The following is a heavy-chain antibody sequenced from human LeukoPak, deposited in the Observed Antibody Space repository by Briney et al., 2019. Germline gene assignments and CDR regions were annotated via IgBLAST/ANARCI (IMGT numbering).Heavy chain of an antibody. CDR3: ARRRRLKNPGGDAFDI. Sequence: SETLSLTCSVSGDSINNYYWNWIRQPPGKGLEWIGYIYYSGSTRYNPSLQSRVTMSIGTSKTQFSLKLDSVTAEDTAVYYCARRRRLKNPGGDAFDIWGHGTVVIVSS. V-gene: IGHV4-59*08. CDR1: GDSINNYY. D-gene: IGHD2/OR15-2a*01. J-gene: IGHJ3*02. CDR2: IYYSGST.